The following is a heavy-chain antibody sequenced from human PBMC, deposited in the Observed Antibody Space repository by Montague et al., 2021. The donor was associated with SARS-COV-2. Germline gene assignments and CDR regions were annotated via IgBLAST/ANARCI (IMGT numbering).Heavy chain of an antibody. J-gene: IGHJ2*01. D-gene: IGHD3-9*01. CDR1: GGSISSSSYY. CDR2: IYYSGST. V-gene: IGHV4-39*01. Sequence: SETLSLTCTVSGGSISSSSYYWGWIRQPPGKGLERIGSIYYSGSTYFNPSLKSRVTISVDTSKNQFSLKLSSVTAADTAVYYCARHVYDILTGYYTYWYFDLWGHGTLVTVSS. CDR3: ARHVYDILTGYYTYWYFDL.